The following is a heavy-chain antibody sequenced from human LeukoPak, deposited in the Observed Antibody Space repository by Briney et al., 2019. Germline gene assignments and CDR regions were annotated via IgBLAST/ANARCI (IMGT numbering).Heavy chain of an antibody. V-gene: IGHV1-2*02. CDR2: INPNSGGT. CDR1: GYTFTGYY. CDR3: AREEEGGTFDY. D-gene: IGHD3-16*01. Sequence: ASVKVSCKASGYTFTGYYMHWVRQAPGQGLEWMGWINPNSGGTNYAQKFQGRVTMTRDTSTSTVYMELSSLRSEDTALYYCAREEEGGTFDYWGQGTLVTVSS. J-gene: IGHJ4*02.